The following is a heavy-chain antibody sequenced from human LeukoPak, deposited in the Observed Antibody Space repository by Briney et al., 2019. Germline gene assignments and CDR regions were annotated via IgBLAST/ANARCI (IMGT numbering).Heavy chain of an antibody. V-gene: IGHV3-23*01. J-gene: IGHJ4*02. CDR3: AKRSGYYKSTFLRWRHFDY. D-gene: IGHD3-22*01. CDR2: INGSGGST. Sequence: PWGTLRLSCAASGFTFSSYATSWVRQPPGKGLEWVSAINGSGGSTYYAGSVKGRFTISKDNSKNKLYLQMNSLRAEDTGVYCCAKRSGYYKSTFLRWRHFDYWGQGTLVTVSS. CDR1: GFTFSSYA.